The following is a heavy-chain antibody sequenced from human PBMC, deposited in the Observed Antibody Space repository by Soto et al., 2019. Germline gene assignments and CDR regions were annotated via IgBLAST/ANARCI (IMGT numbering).Heavy chain of an antibody. J-gene: IGHJ6*02. Sequence: ASVKVSCKASGYTFTSYGISWVRQAPGQGLEWMGWISAYSGNTNYAQKLQGRVTMTTDTSTSTAYMELRSLRSDDTAVYYCARDIRNYVFWENYYYYGMDVWGQGTTVTVSS. V-gene: IGHV1-18*04. CDR1: GYTFTSYG. CDR2: ISAYSGNT. CDR3: ARDIRNYVFWENYYYYGMDV. D-gene: IGHD1-7*01.